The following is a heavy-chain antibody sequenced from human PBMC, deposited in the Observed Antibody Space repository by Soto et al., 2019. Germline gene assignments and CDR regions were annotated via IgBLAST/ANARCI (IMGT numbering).Heavy chain of an antibody. J-gene: IGHJ4*02. V-gene: IGHV4-31*03. CDR1: GASISRGGNF. CDR3: ARDGRGCSGGTCLTY. Sequence: PSETLPLTCSVSGASISRGGNFLTWIRQRPGKGLEWIGYTYYTGGTFYNPSLGSRATISVDTSENRFSLTLTSVTAADTAMYYCARDGRGCSGGTCLTYWGKGTLVTVS. D-gene: IGHD2-15*01. CDR2: TYYTGGT.